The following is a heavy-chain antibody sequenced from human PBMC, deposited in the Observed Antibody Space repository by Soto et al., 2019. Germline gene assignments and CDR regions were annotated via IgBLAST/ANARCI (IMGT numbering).Heavy chain of an antibody. J-gene: IGHJ4*02. Sequence: EVQLVQSGAEVKKPGASLKISCQGSGYTFTTYWVGWVRQRPGKGLDWMGNIYPGDSDVKYSPSFQGQVTISVDKSISTAYLQWNSLKASDTAVYYCARQNYAGYGGYDSAFDTWGQGTLVTVSS. CDR1: GYTFTTYW. CDR3: ARQNYAGYGGYDSAFDT. D-gene: IGHD5-12*01. CDR2: IYPGDSDV. V-gene: IGHV5-51*01.